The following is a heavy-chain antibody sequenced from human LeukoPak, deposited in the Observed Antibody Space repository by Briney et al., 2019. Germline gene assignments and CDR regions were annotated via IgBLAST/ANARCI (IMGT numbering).Heavy chain of an antibody. CDR2: ISGSGGST. CDR1: GFTFSSYG. V-gene: IGHV3-23*01. CDR3: AKAGSLLLFGAAYFDY. D-gene: IGHD3-10*01. Sequence: GGTLRLSCAASGFTFSSYGMSWVRQAPGKGLEWVSAISGSGGSTYYADSVRGRFTISRDNSKNTLYLQMNSLRAEDTAVYYCAKAGSLLLFGAAYFDYWGQGTLVTVSS. J-gene: IGHJ4*02.